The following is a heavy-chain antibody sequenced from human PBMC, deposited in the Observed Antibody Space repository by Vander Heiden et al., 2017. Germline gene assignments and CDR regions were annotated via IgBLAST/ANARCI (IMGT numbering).Heavy chain of an antibody. CDR1: GYTLNTYY. D-gene: IGHD6-13*01. CDR3: ARDHSTSFPFDY. Sequence: QVQLVQSGAEVKKPGASVKVSCQASGYTLNTYYMHWVRQAPGQGLEWMGIINPSVGSTTYAQKFQGRVTMTRDTSTSTVYMELNSLRSEDTAVYYCARDHSTSFPFDYWGQGTLVTVSS. CDR2: INPSVGST. V-gene: IGHV1-46*02. J-gene: IGHJ4*02.